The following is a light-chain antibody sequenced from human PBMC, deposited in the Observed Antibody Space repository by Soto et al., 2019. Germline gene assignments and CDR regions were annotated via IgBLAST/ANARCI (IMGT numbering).Light chain of an antibody. Sequence: DIQMTQSPSSLSASVGDRVTITCRASQGISNYLAWYQQIPGKVPKLLISAASTLQSGVPSRFSGSGSGTDFTLTISSLQPEEVATSYCQKYTNVPTFGGGTKVEIK. CDR2: AAS. V-gene: IGKV1-27*01. CDR3: QKYTNVPT. J-gene: IGKJ4*02. CDR1: QGISNY.